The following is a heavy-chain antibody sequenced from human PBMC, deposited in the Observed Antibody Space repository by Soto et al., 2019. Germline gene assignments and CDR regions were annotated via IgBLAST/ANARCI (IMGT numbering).Heavy chain of an antibody. CDR2: IIPIMDLV. V-gene: IGHV1-69*01. Sequence: VQLVQSETEVRKPGSSVKLSCKTSGDSFNNYAISWVRQAPGQGLEWMGGIIPIMDLVKYAEKFQGRVTISATDSTGTAYLEVTSLRSEGTATYYCATAAGIAAGGRLNVWGAGTTVSISS. CDR3: ATAAGIAAGGRLNV. D-gene: IGHD3-16*01. CDR1: GDSFNNYA. J-gene: IGHJ6*04.